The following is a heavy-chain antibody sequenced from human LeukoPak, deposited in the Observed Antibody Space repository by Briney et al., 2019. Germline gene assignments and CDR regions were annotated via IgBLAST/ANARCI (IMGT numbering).Heavy chain of an antibody. CDR1: GDSVSSNSAA. CDR3: TREVESAFDY. J-gene: IGHJ4*02. CDR2: TYYRSKWYN. D-gene: IGHD1-1*01. Sequence: SQTLSLTCAISGDSVSSNSAAWNWVRQSPSRGLEWLARTYYRSKWYNDYAVSVKSRVTINPDTSKNHFSLHLNSVTLEDTAVYYCTREVESAFDYWGQGTLVTVSS. V-gene: IGHV6-1*01.